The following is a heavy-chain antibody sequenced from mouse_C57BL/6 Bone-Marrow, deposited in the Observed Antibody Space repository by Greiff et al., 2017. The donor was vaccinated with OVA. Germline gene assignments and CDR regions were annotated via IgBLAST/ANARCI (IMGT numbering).Heavy chain of an antibody. Sequence: QVQLQQPGAELVMPGASVKLSCKASGYTFTSYWMHWVKQRPGQGLEWIGEIDPSDSYTNYNHKFKGKSTLTVDTSSSSAYMQLSSLTSEDSAVYYCARGGLPFDYWGQGTTLTVSS. D-gene: IGHD5-5*01. CDR3: ARGGLPFDY. J-gene: IGHJ2*01. V-gene: IGHV1-69*01. CDR2: IDPSDSYT. CDR1: GYTFTSYW.